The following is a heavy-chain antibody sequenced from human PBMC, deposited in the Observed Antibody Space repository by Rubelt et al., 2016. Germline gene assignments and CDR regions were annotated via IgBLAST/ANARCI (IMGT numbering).Heavy chain of an antibody. Sequence: QVQLQESGPGLVKPSETLSLTCTVSGGSISSYYWSWIRQPPGKGLEWIGYVYYSGSTNYNPSLKSRVTISVDTSKNQFSLRLSSVTAADTAVYYCARDEGRFSSQGIYYFDYWGQGTLVTVSS. J-gene: IGHJ4*02. V-gene: IGHV4-59*01. CDR1: GGSISSYY. CDR2: VYYSGST. CDR3: ARDEGRFSSQGIYYFDY. D-gene: IGHD2-15*01.